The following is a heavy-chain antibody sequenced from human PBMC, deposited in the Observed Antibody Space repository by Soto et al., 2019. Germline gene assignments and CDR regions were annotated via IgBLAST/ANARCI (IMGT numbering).Heavy chain of an antibody. Sequence: GGSLRLSCAASGFTFSSSWMHWVRQAPGKGLVWVSRVSGDGSSTNYADSVKGRFTISRDNSKNTLYLQMNSLRAEDTAVYYCAKDPHSSSWYPPEYWGQGTLVTVSS. J-gene: IGHJ4*02. D-gene: IGHD6-13*01. V-gene: IGHV3-74*01. CDR3: AKDPHSSSWYPPEY. CDR1: GFTFSSSW. CDR2: VSGDGSST.